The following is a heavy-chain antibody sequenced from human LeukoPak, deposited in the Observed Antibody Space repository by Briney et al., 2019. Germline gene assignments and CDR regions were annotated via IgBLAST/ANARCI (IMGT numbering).Heavy chain of an antibody. V-gene: IGHV1-69*04. Sequence: ASVKVSCKASGGTFSSYAISWVRQAPGQGLEWMGRIIPILGIANYAQKFQGRVTITADKSTSTAYMELSSLRSEDTAVYYCARDQLLGGFRLGELSPFDYWGQGTLVTVSS. CDR1: GGTFSSYA. CDR2: IIPILGIA. D-gene: IGHD3-16*02. J-gene: IGHJ4*02. CDR3: ARDQLLGGFRLGELSPFDY.